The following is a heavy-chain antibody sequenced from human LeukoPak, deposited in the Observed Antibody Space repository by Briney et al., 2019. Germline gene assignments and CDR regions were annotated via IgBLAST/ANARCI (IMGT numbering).Heavy chain of an antibody. CDR2: IYTSETT. Sequence: SETLSLTCTVSGGSISSYFWTWIRQPAGKGLEWIGRIYTSETTNYNPSLKNRVTMSVDTSKNQFSLKMRSVTAADTAVYYCARARYGSGRPYYGMDVWGQGTTVTVS. CDR1: GGSISSYF. CDR3: ARARYGSGRPYYGMDV. D-gene: IGHD3-10*01. V-gene: IGHV4-4*07. J-gene: IGHJ6*02.